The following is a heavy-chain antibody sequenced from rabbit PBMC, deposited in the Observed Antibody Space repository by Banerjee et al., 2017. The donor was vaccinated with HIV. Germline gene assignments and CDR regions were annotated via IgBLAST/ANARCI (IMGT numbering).Heavy chain of an antibody. Sequence: LVESGGGLVKPGASLTLICTASGFSFSSSYDMCWVRQAPGKGLEWIGCIYTGNGKNYYASWAKGRFTISKTSSTTVTLQMTSLTAADTATYFCARDAGSYAYIDGYFNLWGQGTLVTVS. D-gene: IGHD6-1*01. J-gene: IGHJ4*01. V-gene: IGHV1S40*01. CDR1: GFSFSSSYD. CDR3: ARDAGSYAYIDGYFNL. CDR2: IYTGNGKN.